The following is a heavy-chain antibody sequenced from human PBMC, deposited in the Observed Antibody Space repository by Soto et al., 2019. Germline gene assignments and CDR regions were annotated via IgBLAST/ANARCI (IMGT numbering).Heavy chain of an antibody. V-gene: IGHV4-34*01. J-gene: IGHJ6*02. Sequence: SETLSLTCAVYGGSFSGYYWSWIRQPPGKGLEWIGEVNHSGSTNYNPSLKSRVTISVDTSKNQFSLKLSSVTAADTAVYYCARSSIAARFYYYYYGMDVWGQGTTVTVSS. CDR3: ARSSIAARFYYYYYGMDV. D-gene: IGHD6-6*01. CDR2: VNHSGST. CDR1: GGSFSGYY.